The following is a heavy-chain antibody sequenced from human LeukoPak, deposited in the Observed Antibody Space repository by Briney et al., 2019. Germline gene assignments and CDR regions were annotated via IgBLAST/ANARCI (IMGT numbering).Heavy chain of an antibody. Sequence: GGSLRLSCAASGFTFSNYWMHWVRQAPGKGLVWVSRISSDESITSYADSVKGRFTISRNNAKNTLFLQMNGLRAEDTAVYYCARVSLSSGCLSNWGQGTLVTVSS. J-gene: IGHJ4*02. CDR2: ISSDESIT. CDR1: GFTFSNYW. CDR3: ARVSLSSGCLSN. D-gene: IGHD6-19*01. V-gene: IGHV3-74*01.